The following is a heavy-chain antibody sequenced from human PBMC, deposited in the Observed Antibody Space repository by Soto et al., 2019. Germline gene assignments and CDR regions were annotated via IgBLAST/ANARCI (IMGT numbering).Heavy chain of an antibody. CDR3: ARSVCP. V-gene: IGHV4-31*03. CDR1: GGSLNSGGYY. CDR2: ISYSGST. Sequence: QVQLQESGPGLVKPSQTLSLTCTVSGGSLNSGGYYWNWIRQHPGKGLEWIGYISYSGSTYYNPSRKSRVTISVDTSKNQFSLKLSSVNAAETAVYYCARSVCPWCQGTLVTVSS. J-gene: IGHJ5*02.